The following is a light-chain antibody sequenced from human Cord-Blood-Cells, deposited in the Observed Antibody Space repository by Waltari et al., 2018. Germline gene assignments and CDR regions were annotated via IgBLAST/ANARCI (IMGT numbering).Light chain of an antibody. J-gene: IGLJ3*02. V-gene: IGLV6-57*01. CDR1: SGSIASHY. CDR3: QSYDSSNRWV. CDR2: DDN. Sequence: NFMLTQPHSVSESPGKTVTISCTRSSGSIASHYVQWYQQRPGSSPTTVIYDDNQRPSGVPDRFSGSIDSSSNSASLTISGLKTEDEADYYCQSYDSSNRWVFGGGTKLTVL.